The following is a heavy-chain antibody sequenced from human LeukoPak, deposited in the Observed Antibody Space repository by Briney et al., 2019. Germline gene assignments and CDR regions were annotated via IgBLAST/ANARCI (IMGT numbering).Heavy chain of an antibody. J-gene: IGHJ4*02. CDR3: ARGHLSGSLDY. CDR1: GGSFSGYY. V-gene: IGHV4-34*01. CDR2: INHSGST. D-gene: IGHD6-13*01. Sequence: SETLSLTCAVYGGSFSGYYWSWIRQPPGKGLEWIGEINHSGSTNYNPSLTSRVTISVDTSKNTFSLKLSSVTAARTAVYYCARGHLSGSLDYWGQGTLVTVSS.